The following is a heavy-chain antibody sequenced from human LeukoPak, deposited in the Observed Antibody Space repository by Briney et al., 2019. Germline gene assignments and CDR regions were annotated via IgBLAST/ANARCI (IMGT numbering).Heavy chain of an antibody. V-gene: IGHV3-23*01. Sequence: GGSLRLSCAASGFTFNTQDMRWVRQAPGKGLEWVSSITIAGGTFYADSVRGRFTVSRDNSKNTLDLQMNSLRVEDTAVYYCGKGRVSEWGQGTLVTVSS. J-gene: IGHJ4*02. CDR3: GKGRVSE. CDR1: GFTFNTQD. D-gene: IGHD6-19*01. CDR2: ITIAGGT.